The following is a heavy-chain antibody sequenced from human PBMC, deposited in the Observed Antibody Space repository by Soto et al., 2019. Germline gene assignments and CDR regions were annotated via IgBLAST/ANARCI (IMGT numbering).Heavy chain of an antibody. D-gene: IGHD3-9*01. V-gene: IGHV4-4*02. CDR3: ARQGRYFDTYYYYYGMDV. Sequence: QVQLQESGPGLVKPSGTLSLTCAVSGGSISSSNWWSWVRQPPGKGLEWIGEIYHSGSTNYNPSLKSRVTISVDKPKNQFSLKLSSVTAADTAVYYCARQGRYFDTYYYYYGMDVWGQGTTVTVSS. CDR1: GGSISSSNW. CDR2: IYHSGST. J-gene: IGHJ6*02.